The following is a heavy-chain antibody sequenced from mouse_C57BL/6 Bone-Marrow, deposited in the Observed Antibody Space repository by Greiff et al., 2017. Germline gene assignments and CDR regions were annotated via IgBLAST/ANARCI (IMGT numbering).Heavy chain of an antibody. J-gene: IGHJ4*01. V-gene: IGHV14-2*01. CDR3: ARNYADYYAMDY. CDR2: IDPEDGET. Sequence: EVQLQQSGAELVKPGASVKLSCTASGFNFKDYYMHWVNQRTEQGLEWIGRIDPEDGETKYAPTFQGQATIPTDTSSNTTYLQLSSLKSEDTAVDDCARNYADYYAMDYWGQGTSVTVSS. D-gene: IGHD2-4*01. CDR1: GFNFKDYY.